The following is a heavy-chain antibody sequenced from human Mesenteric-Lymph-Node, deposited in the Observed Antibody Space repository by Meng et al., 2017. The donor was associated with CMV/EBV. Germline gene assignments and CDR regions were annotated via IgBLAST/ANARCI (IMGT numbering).Heavy chain of an antibody. D-gene: IGHD2-21*01. CDR2: ISSSSSYI. J-gene: IGHJ6*02. V-gene: IGHV3-21*01. Sequence: ETLSLTCAASGFTFSSYSMNWVRQAPGKGLEWVSSISSSSSYIYYADSVKGRFTISRDNAKNSLYLQMNSLRAEDTAVYYCASNVVVIAMPPHYYGMDVWGQGTTVTVSS. CDR1: GFTFSSYS. CDR3: ASNVVVIAMPPHYYGMDV.